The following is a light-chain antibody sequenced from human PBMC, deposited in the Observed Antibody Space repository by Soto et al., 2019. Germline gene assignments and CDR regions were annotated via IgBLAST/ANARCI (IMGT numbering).Light chain of an antibody. CDR3: QQSFSTLRIT. CDR1: QSINTY. CDR2: DAS. J-gene: IGKJ5*01. V-gene: IGKV1-39*01. Sequence: DIQMTQSPSSLSASIGDGVTITCRASQSINTYLNWYQQKPGKAPKLLISDASNLQSGVPSRFSGSGSGTDFTLTISSLPPEDFATYYCQQSFSTLRITFGQGTRLEIK.